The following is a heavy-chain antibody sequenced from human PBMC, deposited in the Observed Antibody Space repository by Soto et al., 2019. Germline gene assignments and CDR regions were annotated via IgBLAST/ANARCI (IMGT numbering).Heavy chain of an antibody. V-gene: IGHV1-24*01. J-gene: IGHJ4*02. CDR3: ATDLVAAPHFDY. CDR2: FDPEDGET. CDR1: GCTLAELS. Sequence: ASVKVSCKVSGCTLAELSMHWVRQAPGKGLEWMGGFDPEDGETIYAQKFQGRVTMTEDTSTDTAYMELSSLRSEDTAVYYCATDLVAAPHFDYWGQGTLVTVSS. D-gene: IGHD6-6*01.